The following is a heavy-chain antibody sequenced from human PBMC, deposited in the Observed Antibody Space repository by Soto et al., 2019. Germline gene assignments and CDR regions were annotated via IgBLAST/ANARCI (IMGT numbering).Heavy chain of an antibody. D-gene: IGHD3-3*01. CDR1: GGSISSSSYY. CDR3: AREGVLNYYYYYVDV. J-gene: IGHJ6*03. V-gene: IGHV4-39*07. CDR2: IHYTGIT. Sequence: SETLSLTCTVSGGSISSSSYYWGWIRQPPGKGLEWIGYIHYTGITDYNPSLKSRVTISLDTSKNQFSLKLTSVTAADTAVYYCAREGVLNYYYYYVDVWSEGTTVTVSS.